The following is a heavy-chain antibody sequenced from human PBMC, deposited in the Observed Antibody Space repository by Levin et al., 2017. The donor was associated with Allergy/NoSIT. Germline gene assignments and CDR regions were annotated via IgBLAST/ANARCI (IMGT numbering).Heavy chain of an antibody. D-gene: IGHD7-27*01. V-gene: IGHV6-1*01. CDR2: THHMSNWYN. CDR3: ASEHWGMGFN. CDR1: GASVSSSSVA. J-gene: IGHJ4*02. Sequence: PSETLSLTCAISGASVSSSSVAWNWIRQSPSRGLEWLGRTHHMSNWYNDYALSVKSRITISPDTSKNQFSLQLNSVTPDDTAVYYCASEHWGMGFNWGQGTLVTVSS.